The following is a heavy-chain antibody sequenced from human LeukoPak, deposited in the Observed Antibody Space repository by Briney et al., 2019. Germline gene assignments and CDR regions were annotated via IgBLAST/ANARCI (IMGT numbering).Heavy chain of an antibody. CDR1: GFTFSSYS. Sequence: QSGGSLRLSCAASGFTFSSYSMNWVRQAPGKGLEWVSYISSSSSTIYYADSVKGRFTISRDNAKNSLYLQMNSLRAEDTAVYYCARGRSKPFDYWGQGTLVTVSS. CDR3: ARGRSKPFDY. V-gene: IGHV3-48*04. CDR2: ISSSSSTI. J-gene: IGHJ4*02.